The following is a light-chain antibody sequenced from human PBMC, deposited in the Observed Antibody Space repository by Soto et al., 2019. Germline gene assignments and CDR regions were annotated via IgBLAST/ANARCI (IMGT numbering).Light chain of an antibody. V-gene: IGKV3-20*01. CDR2: GAS. Sequence: EIVLTQSPGTLSLSPGERATLSCRASQSVSSGYLAWYQQKPGQAPRLLIYGASSRATGVPDRFSGSGSGPAFPLTISRLETEDFPGYYCKPYGNSPRTFGQGTKVDIK. CDR1: QSVSSGY. J-gene: IGKJ1*01. CDR3: KPYGNSPRT.